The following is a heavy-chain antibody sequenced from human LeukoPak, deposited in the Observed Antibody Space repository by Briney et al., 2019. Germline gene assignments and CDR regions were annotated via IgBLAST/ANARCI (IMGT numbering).Heavy chain of an antibody. V-gene: IGHV3-23*01. CDR3: AKDIAAAAVYYFDY. CDR1: GFTFSSYG. Sequence: GGTLRLSCAASGFTFSSYGMSWVRQAPGKGLEWVSAISGSGGSTYYADSVKGRFTISRDNSKNTLYLQMNSLRAEDTAVYYCAKDIAAAAVYYFDYWGQGTLVTVSS. CDR2: ISGSGGST. D-gene: IGHD6-13*01. J-gene: IGHJ4*02.